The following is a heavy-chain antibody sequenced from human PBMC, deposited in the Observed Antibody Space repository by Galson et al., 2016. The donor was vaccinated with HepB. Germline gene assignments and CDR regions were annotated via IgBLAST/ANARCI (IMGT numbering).Heavy chain of an antibody. J-gene: IGHJ4*02. CDR1: GGSISSGGYY. Sequence: TLSLTCTVSGGSISSGGYYWSWIRQHPGKGLEWIGYIYYSGSTYYNPSLKSRVTISVDTSMNQFSLKLSSVTAADTAMYYCARTGQTVLLFNYGGQGTLVTVSS. V-gene: IGHV4-31*03. D-gene: IGHD3-10*01. CDR2: IYYSGST. CDR3: ARTGQTVLLFNY.